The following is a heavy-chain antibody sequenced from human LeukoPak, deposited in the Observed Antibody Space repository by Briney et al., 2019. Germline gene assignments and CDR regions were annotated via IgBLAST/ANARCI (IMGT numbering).Heavy chain of an antibody. Sequence: ASVKVSCKASGYTFTGYYMHWVRQAPGQGLEWMGWINPNSGGTNYAQKFQGRVTMTRDTSISTAYMELSKPRSDDTAVYYCATQGAARRHLSNFDYWGQGTLVTVSS. D-gene: IGHD6-6*01. J-gene: IGHJ4*02. CDR2: INPNSGGT. V-gene: IGHV1-2*02. CDR3: ATQGAARRHLSNFDY. CDR1: GYTFTGYY.